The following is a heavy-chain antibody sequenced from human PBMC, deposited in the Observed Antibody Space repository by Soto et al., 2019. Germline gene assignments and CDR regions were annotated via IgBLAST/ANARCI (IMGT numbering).Heavy chain of an antibody. J-gene: IGHJ4*02. CDR2: IKEDGSEK. Sequence: EVQLVESGGGLVQPGGSLRLSCAASGFTFSGYWMSWVRQAPGKGLEWVANIKEDGSEKNYVDSVRGRFTNSRDNAMNSLYMEMNSLRAEDPAVYYWARSGSENDFWGQGTLVTVSS. D-gene: IGHD5-12*01. CDR3: ARSGSENDF. CDR1: GFTFSGYW. V-gene: IGHV3-7*03.